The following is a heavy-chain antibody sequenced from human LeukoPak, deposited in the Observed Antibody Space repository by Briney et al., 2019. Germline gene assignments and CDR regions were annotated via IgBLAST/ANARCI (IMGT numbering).Heavy chain of an antibody. CDR1: GFTFSSYA. J-gene: IGHJ4*02. D-gene: IGHD3-10*01. Sequence: GGSLRLSCIASGFTFSSYAMNWVRQAPGKGLEWVSSISSSSSYIYYADSVKGRFTISRDNAKNSLYLQMNSLRAEDTAVYYCAREGITMVRGAFANWGQGTLVTVSS. V-gene: IGHV3-21*01. CDR2: ISSSSSYI. CDR3: AREGITMVRGAFAN.